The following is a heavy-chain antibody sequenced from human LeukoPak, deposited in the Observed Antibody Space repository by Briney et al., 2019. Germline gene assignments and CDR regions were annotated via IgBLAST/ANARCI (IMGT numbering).Heavy chain of an antibody. CDR1: GFTLSEYC. V-gene: IGHV3-74*01. CDR2: ISPDGRNI. J-gene: IGHJ4*02. Sequence: PGGSLRFSCAASGFTLSEYCMNWGRQVPAMGPLWVSHISPDGRNIAYADSVKGRFTISRDSAKNTLYLQMNSLRVEDTAVYYCVRDGGGTTPYDCWGQGSLVAVSS. CDR3: VRDGGGTTPYDC. D-gene: IGHD1-7*01.